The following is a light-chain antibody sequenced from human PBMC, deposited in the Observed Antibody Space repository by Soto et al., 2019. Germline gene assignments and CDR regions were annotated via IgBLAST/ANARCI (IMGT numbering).Light chain of an antibody. J-gene: IGLJ3*02. CDR3: CSLTTGATWV. V-gene: IGLV2-23*01. Sequence: QSALTQPASVSGSPGQSITISCTGTNSDVGSHNFVSWYQQYPGKAPKLLIYEASKRPSGLSNRFSGSKSGNTASLTISGLQAEEEADYYCCSLTTGATWVFGGGTKLTVL. CDR1: NSDVGSHNF. CDR2: EAS.